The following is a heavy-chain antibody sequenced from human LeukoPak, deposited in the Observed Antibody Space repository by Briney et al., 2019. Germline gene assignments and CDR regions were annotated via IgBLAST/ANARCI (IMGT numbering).Heavy chain of an antibody. V-gene: IGHV4-59*01. Sequence: PSETLSLTCTVSGGSISSYYWNWIRQPPGKGLEWIGYIYYSGSTNYNPSLKSRVTISVDTSKNQFSLKLSSVTAADTAVYYCASHDSSSWSPFDYWGQGTLVTVSS. CDR1: GGSISSYY. J-gene: IGHJ4*02. CDR3: ASHDSSSWSPFDY. D-gene: IGHD6-13*01. CDR2: IYYSGST.